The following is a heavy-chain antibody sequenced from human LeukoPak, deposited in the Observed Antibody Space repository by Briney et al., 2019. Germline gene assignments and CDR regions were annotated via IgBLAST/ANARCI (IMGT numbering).Heavy chain of an antibody. CDR3: AREPFYYDSTLLDAFDI. Sequence: SETLSLTCTVSGGSISSYYWNWTRQPAGKGLEWIGRIYTSVSTNYNPSLKSRVTISVDKSKNQFSLKLSSVTAADTAVYYCAREPFYYDSTLLDAFDIWGQGTMVTVSS. CDR2: IYTSVST. V-gene: IGHV4-4*07. D-gene: IGHD3-22*01. CDR1: GGSISSYY. J-gene: IGHJ3*02.